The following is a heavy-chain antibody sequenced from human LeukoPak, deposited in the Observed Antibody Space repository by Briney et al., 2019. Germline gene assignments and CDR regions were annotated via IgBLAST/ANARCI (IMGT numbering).Heavy chain of an antibody. CDR1: GFTFSNYW. D-gene: IGHD6-19*01. J-gene: IGHJ4*02. V-gene: IGHV3-74*01. CDR2: LDTDGSDT. CDR3: GRGVAGSRHFDY. Sequence: GGSLRLPCAASGFTFSNYWMHWVRQAPGKGLVWVSRLDTDGSDTSYADSVKGRFTISRDNAKNTLYLQMNSLRVEDTAAYYCGRGVAGSRHFDYWGQGTLVTVSS.